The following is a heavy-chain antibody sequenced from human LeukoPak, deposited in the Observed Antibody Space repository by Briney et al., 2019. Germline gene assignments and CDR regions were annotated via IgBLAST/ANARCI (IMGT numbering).Heavy chain of an antibody. CDR1: GFTFSTYW. D-gene: IGHD6-6*01. CDR2: MRRDGNEI. J-gene: IGHJ4*02. V-gene: IGHV3-7*03. Sequence: QSGGSLRLSCSASGFTFSTYWMSWVRQAPGKGLEWVANMRRDGNEIYYLDSVRGRFTISRDNAKNSLYLQMNSLRAEDTAVYYCAKDPLEYSSSSSLLPSYWGQGTLVTVSS. CDR3: AKDPLEYSSSSSLLPSY.